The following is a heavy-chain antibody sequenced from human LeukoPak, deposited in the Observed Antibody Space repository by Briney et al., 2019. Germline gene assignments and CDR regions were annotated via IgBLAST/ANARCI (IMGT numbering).Heavy chain of an antibody. D-gene: IGHD3-22*01. V-gene: IGHV1-46*01. CDR1: GYTFTSYY. CDR2: INPSGGST. CDR3: ARGAYYYDSSGYYYEDY. J-gene: IGHJ4*02. Sequence: ASVTVSCKASGYTFTSYYMHWVRQAPGQGLEWMGIINPSGGSTSYAQKFQGRVTMTRDMSTSTVYMELSSLRSEDTAVYYCARGAYYYDSSGYYYEDYWGQGTLVTVSS.